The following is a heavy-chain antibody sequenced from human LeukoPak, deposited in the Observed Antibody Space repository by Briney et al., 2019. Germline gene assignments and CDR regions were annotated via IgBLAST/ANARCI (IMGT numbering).Heavy chain of an antibody. J-gene: IGHJ1*01. CDR2: IYYSGST. CDR1: GGSISSGDYY. V-gene: IGHV4-30-4*01. CDR3: SRTSDCSGGSCYEYFQH. D-gene: IGHD2-15*01. Sequence: NPSQTLSLTCTVSGGSISSGDYYWSWIRQPPGKGLEWIGYIYYSGSTYYNPSLKSRVTISVDTSKNQFSLKPSSVTAADTAVYYCSRTSDCSGGSCYEYFQHWGQGTLVTVSS.